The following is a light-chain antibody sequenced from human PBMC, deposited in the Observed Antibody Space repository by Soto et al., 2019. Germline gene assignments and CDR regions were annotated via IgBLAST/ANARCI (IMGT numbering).Light chain of an antibody. Sequence: DIVMTQSPDSLAVSLGERATINCRSSKSVLYSTNNKNYLAWYQQKPGQPPKLLISWASTRESGVPDRFTGSGYGTDFTLTISSLQAADVAVYYCHQYFRTPYTFAQGTKLEIK. CDR3: HQYFRTPYT. J-gene: IGKJ2*01. V-gene: IGKV4-1*01. CDR2: WAS. CDR1: KSVLYSTNNKNY.